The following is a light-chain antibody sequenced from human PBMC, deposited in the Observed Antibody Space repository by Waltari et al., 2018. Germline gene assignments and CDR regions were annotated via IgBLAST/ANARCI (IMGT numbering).Light chain of an antibody. CDR1: TPDVGGYNY. CDR3: CSYAGRSWV. V-gene: IGLV2-11*01. Sequence: QSALTQPRSVSGSPGQSVTISCTGTTPDVGGYNYFSWYQQHPGTPPKGIIDDVNRRPSGVPDRVSGSKSGNTASLTISGLQAEDEADYFCCSYAGRSWVFGGGTKLTVL. CDR2: DVN. J-gene: IGLJ3*02.